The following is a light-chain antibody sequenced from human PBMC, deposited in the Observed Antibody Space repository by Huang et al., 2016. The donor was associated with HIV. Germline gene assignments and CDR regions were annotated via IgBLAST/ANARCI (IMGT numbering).Light chain of an antibody. V-gene: IGKV1-5*03. CDR1: QSISTW. CDR3: QQYSAYSWT. Sequence: DIQMTQSPSTLSASVGDRVTITCRASQSISTWLAWYHQKPGKAPKLLIYKASNLEDVVPSRFSGSGSGTEFTLTISSLQPDDFATYYCQQYSAYSWTFGQGTKVDIK. CDR2: KAS. J-gene: IGKJ1*01.